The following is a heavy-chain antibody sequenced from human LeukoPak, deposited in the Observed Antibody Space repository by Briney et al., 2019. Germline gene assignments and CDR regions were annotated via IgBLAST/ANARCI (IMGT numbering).Heavy chain of an antibody. D-gene: IGHD6-13*01. V-gene: IGHV1-24*01. CDR1: GYTLTELS. CDR3: ATVSRGAAAGHYGMDV. Sequence: ASVKVSCKVSGYTLTELSMHWVRQAPGKGLEWMGGFDPEDGETIYAQKSQGRVTMTEDTSTDTAYMERSSLRSEDTAVCYCATVSRGAAAGHYGMDVWGQGTTVTVSS. J-gene: IGHJ6*02. CDR2: FDPEDGET.